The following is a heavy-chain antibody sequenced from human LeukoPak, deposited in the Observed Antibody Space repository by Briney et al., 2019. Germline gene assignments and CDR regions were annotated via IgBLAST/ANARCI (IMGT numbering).Heavy chain of an antibody. CDR2: IYTSGST. V-gene: IGHV4-61*02. J-gene: IGHJ4*02. Sequence: PSETLSLTCTVSGGSISSGSYYWSWIRQPAGKGLEWIGRIYTSGSTNYNPSLKSRVTISVDTSKNQFSLKLSSVTAADTAVYYCARDRGRVAGLDYWGQGTLVTVSS. CDR1: GGSISSGSYY. CDR3: ARDRGRVAGLDY. D-gene: IGHD6-19*01.